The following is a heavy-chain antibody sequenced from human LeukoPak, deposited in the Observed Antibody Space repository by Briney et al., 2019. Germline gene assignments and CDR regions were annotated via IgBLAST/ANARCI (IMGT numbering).Heavy chain of an antibody. V-gene: IGHV1-2*02. CDR1: GYTFTAYY. CDR2: INPNSGGT. CDR3: AREGFGIVGASFDY. Sequence: WDSLKVSCKASGYTFTAYYMHWVRQAPGQGLEWMGWINPNSGGTNFAQRFQGRVTMTRDTSISTAYMELSRLRSDDTAVYYCAREGFGIVGASFDYWGQGTLVTVPS. J-gene: IGHJ4*02. D-gene: IGHD1-26*01.